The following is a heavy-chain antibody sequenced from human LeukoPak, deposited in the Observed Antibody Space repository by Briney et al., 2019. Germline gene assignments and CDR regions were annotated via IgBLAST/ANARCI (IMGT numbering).Heavy chain of an antibody. J-gene: IGHJ4*02. CDR2: MNPNSGDT. CDR3: LRGGGRSYCDY. CDR1: GGTFSSYA. D-gene: IGHD2-15*01. V-gene: IGHV1-2*02. Sequence: EASVKVSCKASGGTFSSYAISWVRQAPGQGLEWMGWMNPNSGDTNYAQNFQGRVTMTRDTSISTAYMELSSLRSDDTAVYFCLRGGGRSYCDYWGQGTPVTVSS.